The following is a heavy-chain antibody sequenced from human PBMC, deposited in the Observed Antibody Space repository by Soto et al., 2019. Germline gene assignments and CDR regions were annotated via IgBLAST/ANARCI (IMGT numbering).Heavy chain of an antibody. CDR1: GFNFSTSG. CDR3: AREVTTAIFDY. J-gene: IGHJ4*02. CDR2: FWYDGINK. Sequence: GGSLRLSCAASGFNFSTSGMHWVRQAPGKGLEWVALFWYDGINKYFADSVKGRFTISRDNSKNTIYLQMNNLRAEDTAVYFCAREVTTAIFDYWGQGALVTVSS. V-gene: IGHV3-33*01. D-gene: IGHD4-4*01.